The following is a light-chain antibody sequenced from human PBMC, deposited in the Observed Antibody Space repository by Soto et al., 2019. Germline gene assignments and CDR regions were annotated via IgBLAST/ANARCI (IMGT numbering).Light chain of an antibody. CDR2: TAS. J-gene: IGKJ3*01. Sequence: DIQLTQSPSFLSASVGDRVTITCRASQDINSYLAWYQQKPGKAPKLLILTASTLQSGVPSRFSGTFSGTEFTLTISSLQPEDFATYYCQQLHSYSMFTFGPGTKVDI. V-gene: IGKV1-9*01. CDR1: QDINSY. CDR3: QQLHSYSMFT.